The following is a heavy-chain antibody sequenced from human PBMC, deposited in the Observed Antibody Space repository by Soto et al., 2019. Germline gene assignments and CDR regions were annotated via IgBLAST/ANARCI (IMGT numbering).Heavy chain of an antibody. CDR2: ISGNKMTT. CDR3: AKRRLNTITSLSDY. V-gene: IGHV3-23*01. Sequence: EIQLLESGGGLARPGGSLRLSCVASGFSFSDYGMSWVRQSPQKTLEWVASISGNKMTTFYPDSVKGRFFLSRDNSDNTLHLQMNSLRDDDTAIYYCAKRRLNTITSLSDYWGQGVQVTVSS. CDR1: GFSFSDYG. J-gene: IGHJ1*01. D-gene: IGHD2-2*01.